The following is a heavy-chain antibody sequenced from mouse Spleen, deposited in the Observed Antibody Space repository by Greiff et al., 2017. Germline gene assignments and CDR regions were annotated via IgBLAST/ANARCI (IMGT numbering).Heavy chain of an antibody. J-gene: IGHJ3*01. CDR2: IYPSDSYT. D-gene: IGHD2-2*01. Sequence: VQLQQPGAELVRPGASVKLSCKASGYTFTSYWINWVKQRPGQGLEWIGNIYPSDSYTNYNQKFKDKATLTGDKSSSTAYMQLSSPTSEDSAVYYCTSSDGYDSWFAYWGQGTLVTVSA. V-gene: IGHV1-69*02. CDR3: TSSDGYDSWFAY. CDR1: GYTFTSYW.